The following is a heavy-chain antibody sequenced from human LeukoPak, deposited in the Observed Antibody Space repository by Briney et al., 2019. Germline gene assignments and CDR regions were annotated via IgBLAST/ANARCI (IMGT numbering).Heavy chain of an antibody. CDR1: GGSISSYY. Sequence: SETLSLTCTVSGGSISSYYWNWIRQPPGQGPQWIGHTHYSGSTNYNPSLKSRVTISVDKSSNQFSLKLSSVTAADTAVYYCVSSTYRPSTSGCLGYWGQGTLVTVSS. CDR2: THYSGST. V-gene: IGHV4-59*12. D-gene: IGHD2-2*01. J-gene: IGHJ4*02. CDR3: VSSTYRPSTSGCLGY.